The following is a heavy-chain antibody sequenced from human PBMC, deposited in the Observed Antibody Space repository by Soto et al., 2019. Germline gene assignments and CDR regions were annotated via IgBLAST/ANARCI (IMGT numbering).Heavy chain of an antibody. J-gene: IGHJ3*02. CDR1: GYTFISYG. D-gene: IGHD3-3*01. V-gene: IGHV1-18*01. CDR2: ISAYNGDT. CDR3: ARERRVLASAYHDDFDI. Sequence: QVQLVQSGAEVKKPGASVKVSCKASGYTFISYGISWVRQAPGQGLEWMGWISAYNGDTNYAQRLQGRLTMTTDTTTSTAYMELARLRGDDTAVYSCARERRVLASAYHDDFDIWGQGTMVTVSS.